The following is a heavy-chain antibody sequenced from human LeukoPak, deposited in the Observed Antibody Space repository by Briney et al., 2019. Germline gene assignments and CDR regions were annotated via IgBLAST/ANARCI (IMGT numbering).Heavy chain of an antibody. CDR3: ARGGTSMVTRPVDC. CDR2: INHSGST. V-gene: IGHV4-34*01. CDR1: GGSISSYY. J-gene: IGHJ4*02. Sequence: SETLSLTCTVSGGSISSYYWSWIRQPAGKGLEWIGEINHSGSTNYNPSLKSRFTISVDTSKNQFSLKSSSVTAADTAVYYCARGGTSMVTRPVDCWGQGTLVTVSS. D-gene: IGHD5-18*01.